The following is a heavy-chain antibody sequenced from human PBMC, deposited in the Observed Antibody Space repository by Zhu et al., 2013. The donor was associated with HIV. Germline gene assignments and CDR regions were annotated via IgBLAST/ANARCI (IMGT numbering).Heavy chain of an antibody. CDR3: ARGYRHTVITPDWFDP. CDR2: INTGTDYT. Sequence: QVLLVQSGAEVRKPGASVKVSCKASGYTFTSYGIHWVRQASGQRPEWMGWINTGTDYTDYSQKFRGRVSITRDTSASTVYMELSRLTPEDTAIYYCARGYRHTVITPDWFDPWGQGTLVTVSS. D-gene: IGHD1-20*01. CDR1: GYTFTSYG. V-gene: IGHV1-3*04. J-gene: IGHJ5*02.